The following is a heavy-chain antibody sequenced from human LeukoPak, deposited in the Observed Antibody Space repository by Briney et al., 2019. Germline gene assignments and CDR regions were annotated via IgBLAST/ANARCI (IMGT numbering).Heavy chain of an antibody. CDR1: GFTFSSYS. V-gene: IGHV3-21*01. CDR2: ISSSSSYI. CDR3: AKDPYPYCGGDCWTQYFQH. D-gene: IGHD2-21*02. J-gene: IGHJ1*01. Sequence: GGTLRLSCAASGFTFSSYSMNWVRQAPGKGMEWVSCISSSSSYIYYADSVKGRFTISRDNSKNTLYLQMNSLRAEDTAAYYCAKDPYPYCGGDCWTQYFQHWGQGTLVTVSS.